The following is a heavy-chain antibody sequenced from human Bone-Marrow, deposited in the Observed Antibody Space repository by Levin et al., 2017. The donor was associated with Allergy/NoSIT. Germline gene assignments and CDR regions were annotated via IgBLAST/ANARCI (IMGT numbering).Heavy chain of an antibody. CDR1: GFNFSNYG. J-gene: IGHJ4*02. V-gene: IGHV3-33*08. D-gene: IGHD3-3*01. CDR3: ARETLWSGFYVGYFDY. Sequence: GESLKISCAASGFNFSNYGMHWVRQVPGKGLEWVTLIWYDGSNQNYADSVKGRFTISRDNSKNTVHLQMNSLRVEDTAIYYCARETLWSGFYVGYFDYWGQGALVTVSS. CDR2: IWYDGSNQ.